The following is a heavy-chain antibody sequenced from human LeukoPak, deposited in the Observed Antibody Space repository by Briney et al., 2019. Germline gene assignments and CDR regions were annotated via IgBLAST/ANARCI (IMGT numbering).Heavy chain of an antibody. D-gene: IGHD3-10*01. CDR2: INHSGST. J-gene: IGHJ6*03. CDR3: ARGSRKWFGELLPRYYYYYYMDV. CDR1: GGSFSGYY. Sequence: SETLSLTCAVYGGSFSGYYWSWIRQPPGKGLEWIGEINHSGSTNYNPSLKSRVTISVDTSKNQFSLKLSSVTAADTAVYYCARGSRKWFGELLPRYYYYYYMDVWGKGTTVTVSS. V-gene: IGHV4-34*01.